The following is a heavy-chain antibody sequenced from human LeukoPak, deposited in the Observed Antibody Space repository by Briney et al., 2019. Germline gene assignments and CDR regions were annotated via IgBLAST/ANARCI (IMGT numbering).Heavy chain of an antibody. CDR2: ISVRSNYI. Sequence: GGSLRRSCAASGYTFSSFSINWVRQAPGKGLEWVSSISVRSNYIYYADSVRGRFTISRDDARDSLYLQMNSLRAEDTAVYYCVRLRRNSDTSGYYYYYDFWGQGTLVTVSS. J-gene: IGHJ4*02. CDR1: GYTFSSFS. CDR3: VRLRRNSDTSGYYYYYDF. D-gene: IGHD3-22*01. V-gene: IGHV3-21*01.